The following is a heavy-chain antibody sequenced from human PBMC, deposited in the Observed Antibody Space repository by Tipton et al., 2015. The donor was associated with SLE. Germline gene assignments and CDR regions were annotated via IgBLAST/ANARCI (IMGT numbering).Heavy chain of an antibody. V-gene: IGHV4-34*01. CDR1: GGLFTGSF. CDR3: ARRGTYKNSTKVLFYGLDV. D-gene: IGHD1-1*01. J-gene: IGHJ6*02. CDR2: INHSGDT. Sequence: AGLVKPSETLSLTCAVYGGLFTGSFWTWIRQPPGKGLEWIGEINHSGDTNHNPSLKGRVSTSVDMSKNQFSLKLESVTAADSGLYFCARRGTYKNSTKVLFYGLDVWGQGTTVAVSS.